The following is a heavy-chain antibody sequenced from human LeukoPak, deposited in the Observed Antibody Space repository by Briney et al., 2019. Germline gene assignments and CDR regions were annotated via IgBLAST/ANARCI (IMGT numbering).Heavy chain of an antibody. V-gene: IGHV3-7*01. J-gene: IGHJ4*02. CDR3: AKDSGDSSGYCFDY. CDR1: GFTFSSYW. Sequence: QPGGSLRLSCAASGFTFSSYWMSWVRQAPGKGLEWVANIKQDGSEKYYVDSVKGRFTISRDNAKNSLYLQMNSLRAEDTAVYYCAKDSGDSSGYCFDYWGQGTLVTVSS. D-gene: IGHD3-22*01. CDR2: IKQDGSEK.